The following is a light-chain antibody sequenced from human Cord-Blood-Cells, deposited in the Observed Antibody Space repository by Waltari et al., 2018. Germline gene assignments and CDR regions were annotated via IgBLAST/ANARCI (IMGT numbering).Light chain of an antibody. V-gene: IGLV2-14*01. J-gene: IGLJ1*01. CDR2: EVS. CDR1: SSDVGGYNY. Sequence: QSALTQPASVSGSPGQSITISCTGTSSDVGGYNYVSWYQQHPGKAPKLMIYEVSNRPSGVSNRFAGSKSGNTASLTISGLQAKDEADYYCSSYTSSSTLAFGTGTKVTVL. CDR3: SSYTSSSTLA.